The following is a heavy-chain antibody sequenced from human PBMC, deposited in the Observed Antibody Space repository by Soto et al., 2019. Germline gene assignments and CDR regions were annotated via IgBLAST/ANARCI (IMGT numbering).Heavy chain of an antibody. J-gene: IGHJ5*02. V-gene: IGHV3-7*03. Sequence: DVQLVESGGDLVQPGGSLRLSCAASGFSFSSYWMTWVRQAPGKGLEWVANIKQDGREKYYVASVKGRFTVSRDNGKNLLYLQMDSLTPDDTAVYYCAGDGVRTGGYNGWLDPWGQGTLVTVSS. CDR2: IKQDGREK. CDR1: GFSFSSYW. CDR3: AGDGVRTGGYNGWLDP. D-gene: IGHD3-22*01.